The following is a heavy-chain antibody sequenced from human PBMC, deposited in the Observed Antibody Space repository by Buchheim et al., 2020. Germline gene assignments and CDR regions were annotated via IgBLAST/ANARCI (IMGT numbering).Heavy chain of an antibody. D-gene: IGHD4-17*01. Sequence: QEQLRQWGAGLLKPSETLSLTCAVFGGSLSGDYWSWIRQPPGKGLEWIGEINHSGGTNYNPSLKSRVTISVDTSKHQFSLQLTSVTAADTAVYYCAKGGDYMRNYWGQGTL. J-gene: IGHJ4*02. CDR1: GGSLSGDY. CDR2: INHSGGT. V-gene: IGHV4-34*01. CDR3: AKGGDYMRNY.